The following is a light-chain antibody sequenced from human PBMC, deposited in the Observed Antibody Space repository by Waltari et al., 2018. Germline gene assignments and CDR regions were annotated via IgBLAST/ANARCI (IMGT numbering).Light chain of an antibody. CDR1: SPNIGINT. J-gene: IGLJ3*02. CDR3: AAWDASPNIVL. Sequence: QSVLTQPPSASGTPGQRVTISCSGSSPNIGINTVNWYQHLPGTAPKLLIYKNNERPSGVPDRFSGSKSGTSASLAISGLRSEDEADYYCAAWDASPNIVLFGGGTKLTVL. CDR2: KNN. V-gene: IGLV1-44*01.